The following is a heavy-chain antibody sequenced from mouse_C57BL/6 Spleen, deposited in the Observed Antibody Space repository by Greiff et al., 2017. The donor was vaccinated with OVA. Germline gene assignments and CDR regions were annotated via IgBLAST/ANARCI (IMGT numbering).Heavy chain of an antibody. D-gene: IGHD1-1*02. CDR2: ISYDGSN. CDR3: ARGGHYFDY. Sequence: EVKLMESGPGLVKPSQSLSLTCSVTGYSITSGYYWNWIRQFPGNKLEWMGYISYDGSNNYNPSLKNRISITRDTSKNQFFLKLNSVTTEDTATYYCARGGHYFDYWGQGTTLTVSS. CDR1: GYSITSGYY. V-gene: IGHV3-6*01. J-gene: IGHJ2*01.